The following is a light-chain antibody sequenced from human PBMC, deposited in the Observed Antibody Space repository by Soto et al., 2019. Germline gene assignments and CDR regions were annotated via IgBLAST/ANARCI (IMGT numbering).Light chain of an antibody. CDR1: SSDIGGYEY. V-gene: IGLV2-14*01. CDR2: DVN. CDR3: QSYDSSLSAL. Sequence: QSALTQPASMSGSPGQSITISCTGTSSDIGGYEYVSWYQQYPGKAPKLMIYDVNNRPSGVSTRFSGSKSGNTASLTISGLQAEDEGDYYCQSYDSSLSALFGGGTKLTVL. J-gene: IGLJ3*02.